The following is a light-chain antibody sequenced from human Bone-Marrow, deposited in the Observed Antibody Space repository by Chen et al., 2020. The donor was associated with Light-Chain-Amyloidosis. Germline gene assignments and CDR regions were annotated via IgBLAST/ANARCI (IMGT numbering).Light chain of an antibody. CDR1: QIVNNKS. CDR3: QQYGSAPLT. Sequence: VVPESPGTMSLSPGERATLSCRASQIVNNKSLPCYQQTPSQAPRLLIYGASSRPTGIPDRFSGSGSETDFTLTISRLEPEDFALYYCQQYGSAPLTFGGGTKVEIK. J-gene: IGKJ4*01. CDR2: GAS. V-gene: IGKV3-20*01.